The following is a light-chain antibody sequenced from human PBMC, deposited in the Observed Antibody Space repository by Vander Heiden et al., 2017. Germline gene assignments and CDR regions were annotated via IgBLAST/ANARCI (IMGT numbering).Light chain of an antibody. Sequence: SYELPQPPSVSVSPGQTARITCSGDALPKQYAYWYQQKPGQAPVLVIYKDSERPSGIPERFSGSSSGRTVTLTISGGQAEDEADYYCQSADSSGTYPGNVVFGGGTKLTVL. CDR2: KDS. J-gene: IGLJ2*01. CDR1: ALPKQY. CDR3: QSADSSGTYPGNVV. V-gene: IGLV3-25*03.